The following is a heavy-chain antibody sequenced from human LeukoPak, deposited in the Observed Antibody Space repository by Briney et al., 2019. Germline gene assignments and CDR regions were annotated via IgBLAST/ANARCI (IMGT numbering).Heavy chain of an antibody. Sequence: SETLSLTCTVSGVSISSYYWSWIRQPPGKGLEWIGYIYYSGSTNYNPSLKSRVTISVGTSKNQFSLKLSSVTAADTAMYYCARWDRYYFDYWGQGTLVTVSS. D-gene: IGHD1-26*01. J-gene: IGHJ4*02. CDR3: ARWDRYYFDY. CDR2: IYYSGST. V-gene: IGHV4-59*08. CDR1: GVSISSYY.